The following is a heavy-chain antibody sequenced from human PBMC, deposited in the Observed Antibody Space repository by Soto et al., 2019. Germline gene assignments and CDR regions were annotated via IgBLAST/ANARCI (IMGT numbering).Heavy chain of an antibody. J-gene: IGHJ6*04. D-gene: IGHD3-10*01. V-gene: IGHV3-74*01. Sequence: EVQLVESGGGLVQPGGSLRLSCAASGFTLSGRSMHWVRQAPGKGLVWVSGIDNAGTDSTYADSVKGRFTSSRDNAKNMLYPQMNRLGSEGTAVYYCARGWFGPDVWGKGTTVTVSS. CDR3: ARGWFGPDV. CDR2: IDNAGTDS. CDR1: GFTLSGRS.